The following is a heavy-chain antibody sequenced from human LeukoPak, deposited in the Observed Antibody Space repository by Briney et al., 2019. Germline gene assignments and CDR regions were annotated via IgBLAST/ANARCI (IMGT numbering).Heavy chain of an antibody. CDR2: ISGSGGTT. V-gene: IGHV3-23*01. CDR3: AKSIEGVVRGTYYYYSYMDV. CDR1: GLTFSSDG. J-gene: IGHJ6*03. D-gene: IGHD3-3*01. Sequence: GGSLRLSCAASGLTFSSDGMSWVRQAPGKGLEWVAVISGSGGTTYYADSVKGRFTISRDNSKKTLYLQMSSLGADDTAVYFCAKSIEGVVRGTYYYYSYMDVWGKGTTLTVSS.